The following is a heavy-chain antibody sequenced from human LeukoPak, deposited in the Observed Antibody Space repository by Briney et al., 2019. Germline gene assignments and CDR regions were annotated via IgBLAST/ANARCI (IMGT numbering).Heavy chain of an antibody. CDR3: SRGLHDYGDSNYYFDQ. Sequence: PGGSLRLSCTASGFTFGDDAWSWFRQAPGKGLEWICFIRKKGYGETTDYAGSVRGRFTISRDDAKSIAYLQMNSLKTEDTALYYCSRGLHDYGDSNYYFDQWGRGTLVTVSS. J-gene: IGHJ4*02. CDR1: GFTFGDDA. V-gene: IGHV3-49*03. CDR2: IRKKGYGETT. D-gene: IGHD4-17*01.